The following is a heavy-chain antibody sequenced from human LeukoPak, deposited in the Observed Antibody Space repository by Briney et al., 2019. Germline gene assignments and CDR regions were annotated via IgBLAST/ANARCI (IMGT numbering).Heavy chain of an antibody. J-gene: IGHJ4*02. D-gene: IGHD3-10*01. CDR3: ARGGWFGQLEMKI. Sequence: RASVRVSCKASGYTFTGYDMHWVRQAPGQGLEWMGWINPNSGGTNYAQQLQGWVTMTRDTSISTAYMELSRLRSDDTAVYYCARGGWFGQLEMKIWGQGTLVTVSS. V-gene: IGHV1-2*04. CDR2: INPNSGGT. CDR1: GYTFTGYD.